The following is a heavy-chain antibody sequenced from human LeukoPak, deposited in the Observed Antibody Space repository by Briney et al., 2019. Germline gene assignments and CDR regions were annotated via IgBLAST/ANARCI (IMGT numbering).Heavy chain of an antibody. CDR1: GGSISSYY. CDR3: ARDPSIAAAGTRPYYYYYMDV. CDR2: IYTSGST. D-gene: IGHD6-13*01. Sequence: SETLSLTCTVSGGSISSYYWSWIRQPAGKGLEWIGRIYTSGSTNYNPSLKSRVTMSVDTSKNQFSLKLSSVTAADMAVYYCARDPSIAAAGTRPYYYYYMDVWGKGTTVTVSS. V-gene: IGHV4-4*07. J-gene: IGHJ6*03.